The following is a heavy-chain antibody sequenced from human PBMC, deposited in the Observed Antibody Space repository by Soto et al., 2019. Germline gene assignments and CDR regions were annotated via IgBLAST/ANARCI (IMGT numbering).Heavy chain of an antibody. CDR3: VDFYYYGLDV. Sequence: GGSLRLSCEASGFVFRTYEMNWVRQAPGKGLEWVSYISSSGSTIYYADSVKGRFTISRDNTKNSLYLQMNSLRVEDTAIYYCVDFYYYGLDVWGQGTTVTVSS. CDR2: ISSSGSTI. CDR1: GFVFRTYE. J-gene: IGHJ6*02. V-gene: IGHV3-48*03. D-gene: IGHD3-10*01.